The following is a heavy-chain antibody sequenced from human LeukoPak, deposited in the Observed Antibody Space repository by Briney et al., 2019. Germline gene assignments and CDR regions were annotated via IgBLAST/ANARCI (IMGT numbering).Heavy chain of an antibody. CDR3: AREHDFWSPYAFDI. CDR1: GYTFTSYA. D-gene: IGHD3-3*01. V-gene: IGHV1-3*01. J-gene: IGHJ3*02. CDR2: INAGNGNT. Sequence: ASVKVSCKASGYTFTSYAMHWVRQAPGQRLEWMGWINAGNGNTKYSQKFQGRVTITRDTSASTVYMELRTLRSEDTAVYYCAREHDFWSPYAFDIWGQGTMVTVSS.